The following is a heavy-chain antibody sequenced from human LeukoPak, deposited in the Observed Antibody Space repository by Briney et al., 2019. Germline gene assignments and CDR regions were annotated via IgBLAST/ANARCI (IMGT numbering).Heavy chain of an antibody. Sequence: GRSLRLSCAASGFTFSSYAMHWVHQAPGKGLEWVAVISYDGSNKYYADSVKGRFTISRDNSKNTLYLQMNSLRAEDTAVYYCARDGYYGSGRPGYYYYGMDVWGQGTTVTVSS. D-gene: IGHD3-10*01. CDR2: ISYDGSNK. J-gene: IGHJ6*02. V-gene: IGHV3-30*04. CDR3: ARDGYYGSGRPGYYYYGMDV. CDR1: GFTFSSYA.